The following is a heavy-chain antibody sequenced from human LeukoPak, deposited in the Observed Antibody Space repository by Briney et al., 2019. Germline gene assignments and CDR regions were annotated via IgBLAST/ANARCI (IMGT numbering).Heavy chain of an antibody. V-gene: IGHV1-46*01. J-gene: IGHJ6*02. CDR1: GYTFTSYY. Sequence: ASVKVSCKASGYTFTSYYMHWVRQAPGQGLEWMGIINPSGGSTSYAQKFQGRVTMTRDTSTSTVYMELSSLRSEDTAVYYCATVRYCSGGSCPYYCYYGMDVWGQGTTVTVSS. CDR3: ATVRYCSGGSCPYYCYYGMDV. CDR2: INPSGGST. D-gene: IGHD2-15*01.